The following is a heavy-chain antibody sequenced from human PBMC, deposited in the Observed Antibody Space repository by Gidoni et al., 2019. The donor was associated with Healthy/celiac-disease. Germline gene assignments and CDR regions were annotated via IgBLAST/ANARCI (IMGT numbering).Heavy chain of an antibody. CDR2: INPNSGGT. J-gene: IGHJ4*02. V-gene: IGHV1-2*02. CDR3: ARDLNIVVVVAATPGY. Sequence: QLQLVQSGSEAKKPGALVKVSCKASGYTLPGYYMHWVRQAPGQGLEWMGWINPNSGGTNYAQKLQGRGTMTRDTSISTAYMELSRLRSDDTAVYYCARDLNIVVVVAATPGYWGQGTLVTVSS. CDR1: GYTLPGYY. D-gene: IGHD2-15*01.